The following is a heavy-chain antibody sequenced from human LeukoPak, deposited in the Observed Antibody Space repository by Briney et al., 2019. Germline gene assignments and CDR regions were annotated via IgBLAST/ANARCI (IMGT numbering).Heavy chain of an antibody. Sequence: SETLSLTCAVYGGSFSGYYWSWIRQPPGKGLEWIGYIHYSGITNYNPSLKSRVTMSLDTSKNQVSLKLNSVTAADTAVYYCARHISSGGTYAHFDYWGQGTLVTVSS. CDR2: IHYSGIT. J-gene: IGHJ4*02. V-gene: IGHV4-59*08. D-gene: IGHD1-26*01. CDR3: ARHISSGGTYAHFDY. CDR1: GGSFSGYY.